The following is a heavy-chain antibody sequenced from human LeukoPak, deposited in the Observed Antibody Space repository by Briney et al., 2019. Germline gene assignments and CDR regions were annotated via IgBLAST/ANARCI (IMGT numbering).Heavy chain of an antibody. V-gene: IGHV3-53*01. J-gene: IGHJ4*02. Sequence: TGGSLRLSCTASGFTVGNNYMNWVRQAPGKGLEWVSLIYSGGSTYYADSVKGRFTISRDNSKNTLYLQMNSLRAEDTAVYYCARDTPGIAASVNGGWGQETLVTVSP. D-gene: IGHD6-13*01. CDR1: GFTVGNNY. CDR2: IYSGGST. CDR3: ARDTPGIAASVNGG.